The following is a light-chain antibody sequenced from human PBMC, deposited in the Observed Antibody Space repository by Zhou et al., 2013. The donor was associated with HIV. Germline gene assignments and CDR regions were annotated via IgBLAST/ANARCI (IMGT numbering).Light chain of an antibody. CDR3: QQYNSVSPWT. CDR2: AAS. V-gene: IGKV1-5*01. J-gene: IGKJ1*01. CDR1: QSISSW. Sequence: DIQMTQSPSTLSASVGDRVTITCRASQSISSWLAWYQQKPGKAPKLLIYAASSLQSGVPSRFSGSGSGTDFTLTISGLQPDDFATYYCQQYNSVSPWTFGQGTKVEVK.